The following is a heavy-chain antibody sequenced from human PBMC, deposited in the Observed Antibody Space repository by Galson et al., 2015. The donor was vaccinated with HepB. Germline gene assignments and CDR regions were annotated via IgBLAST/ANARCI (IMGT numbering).Heavy chain of an antibody. CDR1: GYTFTSHY. CDR3: ARGKWEDHDGFDM. Sequence: SVKVSCTAYGYTFTSHYVHWIRRAPGQGLEWVGIVKTSDGTKNYAQKFHGRATLTRDTSTSTAYLELSSLTSDDTAMYYCARGKWEDHDGFDMCGQGTMVIVSS. V-gene: IGHV1-46*01. J-gene: IGHJ3*02. CDR2: VKTSDGTK. D-gene: IGHD1-26*01.